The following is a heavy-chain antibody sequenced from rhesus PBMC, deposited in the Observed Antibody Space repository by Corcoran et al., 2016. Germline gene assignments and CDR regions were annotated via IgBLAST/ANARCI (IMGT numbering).Heavy chain of an antibody. J-gene: IGHJ4*01. CDR2: IYGSGSST. V-gene: IGHV4-169*02. CDR3: ASAGNWNYGGFDY. Sequence: QLQLQESGPGLVKPSETLSVTCAVSGGSISSSYWSWIRQAPGKGLEWIGYIYGSGSSTNYHPHLKSRVTLSVYTSKNQLSLKLSSVTAADTAVYYCASAGNWNYGGFDYWGQGVLVTVSS. D-gene: IGHD1-26*01. CDR1: GGSISSSY.